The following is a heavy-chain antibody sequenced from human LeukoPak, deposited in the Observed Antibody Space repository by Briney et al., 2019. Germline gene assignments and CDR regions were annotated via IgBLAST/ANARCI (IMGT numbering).Heavy chain of an antibody. CDR3: AKDWPSYYYDSSGYTRDG. Sequence: GGSLRLSCAASGFTFSSYWMHWVRQAPGKGLEWVSAISGSGGSTYYADSVKGRFTISRDNSKNTLYLQMNSLRAEDTAVYYCAKDWPSYYYDSSGYTRDGWGQGTLVTVSS. D-gene: IGHD3-22*01. V-gene: IGHV3-23*01. CDR2: ISGSGGST. J-gene: IGHJ4*02. CDR1: GFTFSSYW.